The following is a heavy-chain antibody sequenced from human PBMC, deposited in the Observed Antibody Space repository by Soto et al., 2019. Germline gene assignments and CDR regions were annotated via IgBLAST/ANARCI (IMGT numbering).Heavy chain of an antibody. V-gene: IGHV1-3*01. CDR1: GYTFTHYA. J-gene: IGHJ5*02. CDR3: ARGLAADGA. CDR2: INAGSGNT. Sequence: QVQLVQSGAEVKKPGSSVKVSCTASGYTFTHYAIHWVRHATGQRLEWMGFINAGSGNTKYSQTFQGRLTFTKDTSASTAYMDLSSLRSEDTAICYCARGLAADGAWGQGTLVTVSS. D-gene: IGHD6-13*01.